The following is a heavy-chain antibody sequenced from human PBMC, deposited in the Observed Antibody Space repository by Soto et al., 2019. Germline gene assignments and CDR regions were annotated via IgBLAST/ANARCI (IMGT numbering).Heavy chain of an antibody. CDR3: ARDFEWNFDY. Sequence: VQLVESGGGVVQPGRSLRLSCSASGFAFSSSNMHWVRQAPGKGPDWLAILSTDGRTSYYADSLRGRLTVSRDNSRTTLFLQITIRSAEETAVYYCARDFEWNFDYWGQGTLVTGSP. CDR2: LSTDGRTS. V-gene: IGHV3-30*03. CDR1: GFAFSSSN. D-gene: IGHD3-3*01. J-gene: IGHJ4*02.